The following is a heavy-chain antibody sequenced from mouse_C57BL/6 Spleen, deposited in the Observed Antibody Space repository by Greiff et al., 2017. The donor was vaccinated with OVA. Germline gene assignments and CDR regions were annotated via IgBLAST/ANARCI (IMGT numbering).Heavy chain of an antibody. J-gene: IGHJ3*01. CDR3: ARKGDYYGSSPFAY. Sequence: QVHVKQPGAELVKPGASVKLSCKASGYTFTSYWMQWVKQRPGQGLEWIGEIDPSDSYTNYNQKFKGKATLTVDTSSSTAYMQLSSLTSEDSAVYYCARKGDYYGSSPFAYWGQGTLVTVSA. CDR2: IDPSDSYT. V-gene: IGHV1-50*01. CDR1: GYTFTSYW. D-gene: IGHD1-1*01.